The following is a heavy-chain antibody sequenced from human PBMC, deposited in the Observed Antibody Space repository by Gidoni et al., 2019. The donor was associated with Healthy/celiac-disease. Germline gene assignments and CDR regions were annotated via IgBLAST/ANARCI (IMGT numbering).Heavy chain of an antibody. CDR1: GYTFPSYY. CDR2: INPSGGST. Sequence: QVQLVQSGAEVKKPGASVKVSCKASGYTFPSYYMHWVRQAPGQGLEWMGIINPSGGSTSYAQKFQGRVTMTRDTSTSTVYMELSSLRSEDTAVYYCARGWGIAAAGNWFDPWGQGTLVTVSS. V-gene: IGHV1-46*03. CDR3: ARGWGIAAAGNWFDP. D-gene: IGHD6-13*01. J-gene: IGHJ5*02.